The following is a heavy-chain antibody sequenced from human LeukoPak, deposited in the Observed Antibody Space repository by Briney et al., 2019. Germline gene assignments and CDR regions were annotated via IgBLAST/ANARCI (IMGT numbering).Heavy chain of an antibody. D-gene: IGHD6-6*01. CDR3: ARGLSIAARRAFDY. Sequence: PSETLSLTCTVSGVSISSSSYYWGWIRQPPGKGLEWIGSIYYSGSTYYNPSLKSRVTISVDTSKNQFSLKLSSVTAADTAVYYCARGLSIAARRAFDYWGQGTLVTVSS. CDR2: IYYSGST. CDR1: GVSISSSSYY. J-gene: IGHJ4*02. V-gene: IGHV4-39*01.